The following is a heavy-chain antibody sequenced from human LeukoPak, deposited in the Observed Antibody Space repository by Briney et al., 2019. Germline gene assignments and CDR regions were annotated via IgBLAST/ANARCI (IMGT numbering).Heavy chain of an antibody. CDR1: GYTFTGYY. V-gene: IGHV1-2*04. CDR2: INPNSGGT. D-gene: IGHD3-10*01. CDR3: ARGGSGSYPYYFDY. Sequence: ASVKASCKASGYTFTGYYMHWVRQAPGQGLEWMGWINPNSGGTNYAQKFQGWVTMTRDTSISTAYMELSRLRSDDTAVYYCARGGSGSYPYYFDYWGQGTLVTVSS. J-gene: IGHJ4*02.